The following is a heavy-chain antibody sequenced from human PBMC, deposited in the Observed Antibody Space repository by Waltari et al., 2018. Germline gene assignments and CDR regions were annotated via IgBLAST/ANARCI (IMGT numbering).Heavy chain of an antibody. J-gene: IGHJ4*02. CDR2: IYYRGST. D-gene: IGHD1-1*01. CDR3: ARGDGNSDGTYYFDY. Sequence: QVQLQESGPGLVKPSETLSLTCTVSGGSISSYYWSWIRQPPGKGLEWIGYIYYRGSTNYNPSLKSRVTISVDTSKNQFSLKLSSVTAADTAVYYCARGDGNSDGTYYFDYWGQGTLVTVSS. V-gene: IGHV4-59*01. CDR1: GGSISSYY.